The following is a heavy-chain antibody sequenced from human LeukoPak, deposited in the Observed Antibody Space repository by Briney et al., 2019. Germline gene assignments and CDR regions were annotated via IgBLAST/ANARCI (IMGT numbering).Heavy chain of an antibody. D-gene: IGHD6-19*01. CDR2: ISYDGSNK. J-gene: IGHJ4*02. V-gene: IGHV3-30-3*01. CDR1: GFTFSSYA. CDR3: AKVGSGSGWYSAFHY. Sequence: PGGSLRLSCAASGFTFSSYAMHWVRQAPGKGLEWVAVISYDGSNKYYADSVKGRFTISRDNSKNTLYLQMNSLRAEDTAVYYCAKVGSGSGWYSAFHYWGQGTLVTVSS.